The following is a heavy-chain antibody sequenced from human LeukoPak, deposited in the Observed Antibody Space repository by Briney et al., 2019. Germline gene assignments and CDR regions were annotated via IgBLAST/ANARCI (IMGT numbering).Heavy chain of an antibody. CDR3: ARGAYSSGWAYFDH. D-gene: IGHD6-19*01. V-gene: IGHV3-48*04. CDR1: GFTFSDYS. CDR2: ISFSVNTK. Sequence: GSLRLSCAASGFTFSDYSMNWVRQAPGKGLEWVSYISFSVNTKYYGDSVKGRFTISRDNAKNSLYLHMDSLRAEDTAVYYCARGAYSSGWAYFDHWGQGTLVTVSS. J-gene: IGHJ4*02.